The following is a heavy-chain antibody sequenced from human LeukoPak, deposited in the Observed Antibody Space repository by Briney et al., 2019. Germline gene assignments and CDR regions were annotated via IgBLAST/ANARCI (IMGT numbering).Heavy chain of an antibody. CDR1: GFTFSSYS. CDR2: MSSSSSTI. CDR3: GKDLLSLAVAGIEY. D-gene: IGHD6-19*01. V-gene: IGHV3-48*04. J-gene: IGHJ1*01. Sequence: GGSLRLSCAASGFTFSSYSMNWVRQAPGKGVEWVSYMSSSSSTIYYADSVKGRFHISRDNAEKSLYLQINSLRAEYMALYYCGKDLLSLAVAGIEY.